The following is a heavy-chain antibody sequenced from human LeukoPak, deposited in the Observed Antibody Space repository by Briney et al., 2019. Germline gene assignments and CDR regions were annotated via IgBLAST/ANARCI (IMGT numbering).Heavy chain of an antibody. CDR3: ATRMITVYYFDS. CDR1: DASVTSYGYY. CDR2: ISYSGNT. Sequence: SQTLSLTCTVSDASVTSYGYYWTWIRQHPGKGLEWIGYISYSGNTYYSSSLKSRANIALDSSTNQFSLRLRSVTAADTAMYYCATRMITVYYFDSWGQGTQVTVSS. V-gene: IGHV4-31*03. J-gene: IGHJ4*02. D-gene: IGHD3-16*01.